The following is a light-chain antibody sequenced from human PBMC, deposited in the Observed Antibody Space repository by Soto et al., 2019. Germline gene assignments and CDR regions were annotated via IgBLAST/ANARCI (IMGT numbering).Light chain of an antibody. V-gene: IGKV4-1*01. Sequence: DIVMTQSPDSLAVSLGERATINCKSSQSLLYGSSNKNNLAWYQHKPGQPPRLLIYWASTRHSGVPDRFSGSGSGTDFTLTISSLQGEDVAGYYCQQYYSTPWAFGQGTKVEIK. CDR1: QSLLYGSSNKNN. CDR2: WAS. J-gene: IGKJ1*01. CDR3: QQYYSTPWA.